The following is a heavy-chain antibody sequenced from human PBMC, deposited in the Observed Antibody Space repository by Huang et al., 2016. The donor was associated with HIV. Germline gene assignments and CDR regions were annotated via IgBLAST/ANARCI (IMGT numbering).Heavy chain of an antibody. V-gene: IGHV4-4*07. CDR3: ARDHGLLRGMDV. J-gene: IGHJ6*02. CDR1: GVSINTYY. CDR2: IYRSGRT. Sequence: QVQLQESGPGLVKPSETLSLNCTVSGVSINTYYWSWIRQPAGKGLEWIGRIYRSGRTNYNPSLSSRVIMSVDTSNNQVSLTLKAVTAADTAVYFCARDHGLLRGMDVWGQGTTVTVSS. D-gene: IGHD2-15*01.